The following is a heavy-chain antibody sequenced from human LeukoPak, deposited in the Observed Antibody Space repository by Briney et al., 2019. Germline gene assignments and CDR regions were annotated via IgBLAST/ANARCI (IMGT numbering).Heavy chain of an antibody. D-gene: IGHD3-10*01. CDR1: GGSFSGYY. Sequence: PSETLSLTCAVYGGSFSGYYWSWIRQPPGKGLEWIGEINHNGSTNYNPSLKSRVTISVDTSKNQFSLKLSSVTAADTAVYYCARGSNGSGSYYTSPLDYWGQGTLVTVSS. CDR2: INHNGST. V-gene: IGHV4-34*01. CDR3: ARGSNGSGSYYTSPLDY. J-gene: IGHJ4*02.